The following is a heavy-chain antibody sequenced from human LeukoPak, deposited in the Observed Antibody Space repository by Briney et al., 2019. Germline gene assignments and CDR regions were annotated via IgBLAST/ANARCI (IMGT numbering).Heavy chain of an antibody. CDR1: GDSVSSNSTA. V-gene: IGHV6-1*01. J-gene: IGHJ3*02. CDR2: TYYRSKWYS. Sequence: SQTLSLTCAISGDSVSSNSTACNWIRQSPSRGLEWLGRTYYRSKWYSDYAVSVKSRITINPDTSKNQFSLQLNSVTPEDTAVYCCVRGGQGDGYSADEAFDIWGQGTMVTVSS. D-gene: IGHD5-24*01. CDR3: VRGGQGDGYSADEAFDI.